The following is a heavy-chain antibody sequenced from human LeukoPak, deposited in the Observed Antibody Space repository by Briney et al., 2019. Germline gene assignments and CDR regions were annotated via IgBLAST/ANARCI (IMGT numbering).Heavy chain of an antibody. CDR1: GGSISLSYYY. CDR2: IYYSGST. D-gene: IGHD3-22*01. Sequence: SETLSLTCSVSGGSISLSYYYWGWIRQPPGKALEWIGSIYYSGSTYYSPSLKSRVTISVDTSKNQFSLRLSPVTAADTAVYYCARYSSGYNGFDYWGQGTLVTVSS. CDR3: ARYSSGYNGFDY. J-gene: IGHJ4*02. V-gene: IGHV4-39*01.